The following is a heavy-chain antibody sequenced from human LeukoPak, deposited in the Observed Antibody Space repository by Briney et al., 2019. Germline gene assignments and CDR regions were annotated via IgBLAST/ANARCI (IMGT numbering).Heavy chain of an antibody. CDR1: GYTFTDYY. D-gene: IGHD6-19*01. V-gene: IGHV1-2*02. CDR2: INPYSGAT. CDR3: ATGWYGDGGY. J-gene: IGHJ4*02. Sequence: GASVKVSCTASGYTFTDYYIHWVRQAPGQGLEWMGWINPYSGATNYAQKFQGRVTMTRDTSISTACMDLSRLTSDDTAVYYCATGWYGDGGYWGQGILVTVSS.